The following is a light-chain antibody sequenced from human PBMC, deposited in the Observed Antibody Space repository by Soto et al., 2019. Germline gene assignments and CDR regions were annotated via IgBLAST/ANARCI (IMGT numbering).Light chain of an antibody. CDR3: MQALQTPYT. CDR2: LGS. CDR1: QSLLHSNGYNY. J-gene: IGKJ2*01. Sequence: DIVMTQSPLSLPVTPGEPASISRRSSQSLLHSNGYNYLDWYLQKPGQSPQLLIYLGSNRASGVPDRFSGSRSGTDFTLKINRVEAEDVGVYYCMQALQTPYTFGQGTKLEIK. V-gene: IGKV2-28*01.